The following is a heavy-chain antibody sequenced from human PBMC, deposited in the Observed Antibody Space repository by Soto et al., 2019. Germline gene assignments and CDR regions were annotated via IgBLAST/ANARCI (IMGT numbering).Heavy chain of an antibody. Sequence: QAQVVQSGPEVAKPGSSVKVSCKASEDIFGSSGFSWVRQAPGLGLEWMGGIIPVFGTTEYAEKFRGRVTISADDDKRTVYMELDSLTSDDTAVYYCAKGDTGEAPTTGPLDLWGQGTLLTVSS. D-gene: IGHD3-10*01. J-gene: IGHJ4*02. CDR3: AKGDTGEAPTTGPLDL. V-gene: IGHV1-69*01. CDR1: EDIFGSSG. CDR2: IIPVFGTT.